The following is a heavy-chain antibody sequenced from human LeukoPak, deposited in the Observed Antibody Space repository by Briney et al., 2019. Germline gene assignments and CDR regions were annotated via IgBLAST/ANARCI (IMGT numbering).Heavy chain of an antibody. J-gene: IGHJ6*02. V-gene: IGHV3-23*01. CDR2: IVGTGDGAKA. Sequence: GGSLRLSCTASGFTFKAFAMKWVRQAPGKGLEWVSDIVGTGDGAKAHYADSVKGRFTISRDNSNNMLYLQMNSLRAEDTALYHCAKGTSASAYSAMDVWGQGTTVTVSS. CDR3: AKGTSASAYSAMDV. CDR1: GFTFKAFA. D-gene: IGHD2-2*02.